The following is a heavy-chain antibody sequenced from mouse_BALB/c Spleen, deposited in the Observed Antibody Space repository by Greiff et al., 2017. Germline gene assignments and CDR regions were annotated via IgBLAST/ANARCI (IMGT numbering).Heavy chain of an antibody. Sequence: EVQLVESGPGLVKPSQSLSLTCTVTGYSITSDYAWNWIRQFPGNKLEWMGYISYSGSTSYNPSLKSRISITRDTSKNQFFLQLNSVTTEDTATYYCARGGPYYGLDYWGQGTTLTVSS. CDR1: GYSITSDYA. V-gene: IGHV3-2*02. D-gene: IGHD1-2*01. CDR2: ISYSGST. J-gene: IGHJ2*01. CDR3: ARGGPYYGLDY.